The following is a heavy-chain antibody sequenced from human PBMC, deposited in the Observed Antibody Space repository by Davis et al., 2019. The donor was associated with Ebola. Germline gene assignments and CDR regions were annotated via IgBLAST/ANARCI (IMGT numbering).Heavy chain of an antibody. D-gene: IGHD2-15*01. CDR1: GFTFSSYA. V-gene: IGHV3-23*01. CDR3: ARDVGTPDWYFDL. J-gene: IGHJ2*01. Sequence: PGGSLRLSCAASGFTFSSYAMSWVRQAPGKGLEWVSAISGSGGSTYYADSVKGRFTISRDNAKNSLYLQMNSLRAEDTALYYCARDVGTPDWYFDLWGRGTLVTVSS. CDR2: ISGSGGST.